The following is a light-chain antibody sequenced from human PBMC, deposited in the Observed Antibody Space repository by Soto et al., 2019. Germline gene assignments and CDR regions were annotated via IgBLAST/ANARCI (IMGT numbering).Light chain of an antibody. CDR1: QSINYW. Sequence: DVQMTQSPSTLSASVGDRITITCRASQSINYWLAWYQLKQGKAPKLLIYKASSLESGVPSRFSGRGSGTEFALTISSLQPGDFATYYCQQSQSYPLTFGGGTKVEIK. J-gene: IGKJ4*01. CDR2: KAS. CDR3: QQSQSYPLT. V-gene: IGKV1-5*03.